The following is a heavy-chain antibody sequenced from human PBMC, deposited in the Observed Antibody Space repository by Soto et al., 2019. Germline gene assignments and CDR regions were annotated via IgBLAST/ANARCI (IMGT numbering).Heavy chain of an antibody. CDR1: GFSLSTSGVG. V-gene: IGHV2-5*02. D-gene: IGHD3-10*02. Sequence: QITLKESGPTLVKPTQTLTLTCTFSGFSLSTSGVGVGWIRQPPGKALEWLGFIYWDEDKRYSPSLKSRLTIXKXISKSQVVLTMTNMDPVDTATYYCAHVFTSLAPFDSWGQGTLVTVSA. J-gene: IGHJ4*02. CDR2: IYWDEDK. CDR3: AHVFTSLAPFDS.